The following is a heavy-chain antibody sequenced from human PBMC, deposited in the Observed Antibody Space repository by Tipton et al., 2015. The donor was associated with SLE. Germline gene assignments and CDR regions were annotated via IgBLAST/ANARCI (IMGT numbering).Heavy chain of an antibody. CDR1: GGSISSSSSYY. CDR3: ARRYSGYNSDAFDI. J-gene: IGHJ3*02. D-gene: IGHD5-12*01. V-gene: IGHV4-39*01. CDR2: INHRGST. Sequence: LRLSCAVYGGSISSSSSYYWAWIRQPPGKGVEWIGEINHRGSTNYNPSLKSRVTISVDTSKNQFSLKVSSVTAADTAVYYCARRYSGYNSDAFDIWGQGTMVTVSS.